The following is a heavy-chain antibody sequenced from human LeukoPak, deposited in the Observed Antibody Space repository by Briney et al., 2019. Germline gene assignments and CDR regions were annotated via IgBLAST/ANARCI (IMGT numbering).Heavy chain of an antibody. CDR2: FDPEDGET. J-gene: IGHJ4*02. CDR3: ATQQSLLEPRFDY. D-gene: IGHD1-1*01. V-gene: IGHV1-24*01. CDR1: GYTLTELS. Sequence: GASVKVSCXVSGYTLTELSMHWVRQAPGKGLEWMGGFDPEDGETIYAQKFQGRVTMTEDTSTDTAYMELSSLRSEDTAMYYCATQQSLLEPRFDYWGQGTLVTVSS.